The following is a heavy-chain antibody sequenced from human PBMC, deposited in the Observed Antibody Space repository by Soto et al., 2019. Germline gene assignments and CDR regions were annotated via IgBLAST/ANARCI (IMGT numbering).Heavy chain of an antibody. CDR1: GFTFDDYA. CDR3: AKGNRPLLPDYYGMDV. CDR2: ISWNSGSI. Sequence: GGSLRLSCAASGFTFDDYAMHWVRQAPGKGLEWVSGISWNSGSIGYADSVKGRFTISRDNAKNSLYLQMNSLRAEDTALYYRAKGNRPLLPDYYGMDVWGQGTTVTVSS. D-gene: IGHD2-15*01. J-gene: IGHJ6*02. V-gene: IGHV3-9*01.